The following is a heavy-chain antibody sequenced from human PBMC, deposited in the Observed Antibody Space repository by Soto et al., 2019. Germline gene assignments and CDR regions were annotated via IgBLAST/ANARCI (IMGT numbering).Heavy chain of an antibody. CDR3: ARRLHSTMVRGVIIRNYNWFDP. Sequence: QVQLVQSGAEVKKPGSSVKVSCKASGGTFSSYAISWVRQAPGQGLEWMGGIIPIFGTANYAQKFQGRVTITADESTSTAYMELSSLRSEDTAVYYCARRLHSTMVRGVIIRNYNWFDPWGQGTLVTVSS. V-gene: IGHV1-69*12. J-gene: IGHJ5*02. D-gene: IGHD3-10*01. CDR2: IIPIFGTA. CDR1: GGTFSSYA.